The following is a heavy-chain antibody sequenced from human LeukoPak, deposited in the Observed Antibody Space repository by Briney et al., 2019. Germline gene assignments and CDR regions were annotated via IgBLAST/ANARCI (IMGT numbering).Heavy chain of an antibody. D-gene: IGHD1-26*01. J-gene: IGHJ4*02. V-gene: IGHV4-4*07. CDR1: GRSISNYY. CDR2: IYSSGST. Sequence: SETLSLTCTVSGRSISNYYCSWIRQPAQKGLEWIGRIYSSGSTDYHPSPKSRVTMSVETSKTQFSVKVNSVTAADTAVYYCARGLAVGADRALDYWGQGTLVTVSS. CDR3: ARGLAVGADRALDY.